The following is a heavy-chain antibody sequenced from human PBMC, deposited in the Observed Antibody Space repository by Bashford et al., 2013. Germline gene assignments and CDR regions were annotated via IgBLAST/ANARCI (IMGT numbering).Heavy chain of an antibody. V-gene: IGHV5-51*01. CDR3: ARSSQLLRRYYGMDV. D-gene: IGHD3-3*01. CDR2: IYPGDSDT. J-gene: IGHJ6*02. Sequence: WVRQMPGKGLEWMGIIYPGDSDTRYSPSFQGQVTISADKSISTAYLQWSSLKASDTAMYYCARSSQLLRRYYGMDVWGQGTTVTVSS.